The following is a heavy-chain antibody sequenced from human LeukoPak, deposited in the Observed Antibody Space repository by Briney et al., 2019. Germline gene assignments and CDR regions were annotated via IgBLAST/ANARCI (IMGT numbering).Heavy chain of an antibody. CDR2: IYHSGST. CDR1: GGSITSGGYS. Sequence: SENLSLTCAVSGGSITSGGYSWSWIRQPPGKGLEWIGYIYHSGSTYYNPSLSSRVTISVDKSKNQFSLKLSSVTAADTAVYYCAGDIGGGGSDDYWGQGTLVTVSS. D-gene: IGHD3-16*01. V-gene: IGHV4-30-2*01. CDR3: AGDIGGGGSDDY. J-gene: IGHJ4*02.